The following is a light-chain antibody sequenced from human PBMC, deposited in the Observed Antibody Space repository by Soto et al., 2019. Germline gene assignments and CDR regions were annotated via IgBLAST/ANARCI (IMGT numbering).Light chain of an antibody. CDR1: SSNIGNNY. CDR2: DNN. J-gene: IGLJ3*02. V-gene: IGLV1-51*01. Sequence: QSVLTQPPSVSAAPGQTVTISCSGSSSNIGNNYVSWYQHLPRTAPKFLVFDNNKRPSRIPDRFSGSKSDTSATLVISGLQTGDEANYYCATWDSSLSAVVFGGGTKLTVL. CDR3: ATWDSSLSAVV.